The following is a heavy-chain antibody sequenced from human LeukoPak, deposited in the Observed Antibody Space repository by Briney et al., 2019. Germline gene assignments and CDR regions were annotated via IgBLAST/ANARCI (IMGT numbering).Heavy chain of an antibody. CDR1: GFTFSSYW. J-gene: IGHJ3*02. CDR3: ARVNDRHSYGQGSGAFDI. D-gene: IGHD5-18*01. Sequence: QTGGSLRLSCAASGFTFSSYWMTWVRQAPGKGLEWVANINQDESEKYYVDSVKGRFTISRDNAKNSLYLQMNSLRAEDTAVYYCARVNDRHSYGQGSGAFDIWGQGTMVTVSS. CDR2: INQDESEK. V-gene: IGHV3-7*01.